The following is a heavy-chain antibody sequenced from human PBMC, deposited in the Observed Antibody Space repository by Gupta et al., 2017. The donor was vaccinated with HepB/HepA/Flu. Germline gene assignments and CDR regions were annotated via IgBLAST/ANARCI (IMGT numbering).Heavy chain of an antibody. J-gene: IGHJ5*02. V-gene: IGHV1-2*02. CDR2: INPNSGGT. Sequence: QVQLVQSGAEVKKPGASVKVSCKASGYTFTGYYLHWVRQAPGQGLEWMGWINPNSGGTNYAQKFQGRVTMTRDTSISTAYMELSRLRSDDTAVYYCAREGCSSTSCPTTWFDPWGQGTLVTVSS. D-gene: IGHD2-2*01. CDR3: AREGCSSTSCPTTWFDP. CDR1: GYTFTGYY.